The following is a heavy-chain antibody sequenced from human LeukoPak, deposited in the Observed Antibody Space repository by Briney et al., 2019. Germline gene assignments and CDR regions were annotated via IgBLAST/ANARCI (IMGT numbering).Heavy chain of an antibody. CDR1: GGTFSSYA. CDR3: ARSVYYDSSGRYGMDV. D-gene: IGHD3-22*01. V-gene: IGHV1-3*01. J-gene: IGHJ6*02. CDR2: INAGNGNT. Sequence: ASVNVSCKASGGTFSSYAISWVRQAPGQRLEWMGWINAGNGNTKYSQKFQGRVTITRDTSASTAYMELSSLRSEDTAVYYCARSVYYDSSGRYGMDVWGQGTTVTVSS.